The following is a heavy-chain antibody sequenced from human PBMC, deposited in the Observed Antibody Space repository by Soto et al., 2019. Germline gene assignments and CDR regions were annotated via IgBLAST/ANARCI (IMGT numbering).Heavy chain of an antibody. V-gene: IGHV5-51*01. J-gene: IGHJ5*02. CDR1: GYTFANYW. CDR2: IYPIESDA. Sequence: GESLKISCEASGYTFANYWIGWVRQMPGKGLELMGIIYPIESDARYSPSFQGQVIISADKSINTAYLQWSSLRASDTAIYYCVRHGRRGGSSYSGWFDPWGQGTIVTVYS. CDR3: VRHGRRGGSSYSGWFDP. D-gene: IGHD2-15*01.